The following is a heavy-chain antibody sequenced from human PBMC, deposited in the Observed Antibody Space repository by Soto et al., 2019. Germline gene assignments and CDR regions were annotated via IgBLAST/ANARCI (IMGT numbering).Heavy chain of an antibody. CDR1: GYTFTGYY. D-gene: IGHD6-13*01. V-gene: IGHV1-2*04. CDR2: INPNSGGT. Sequence: ASVKVSCKASGYTFTGYYMHWVRQAPGQGLEWMGWINPNSGGTNYAQKFQGWVTMTRDTSISTAYMELSRLRSDDTAVYYCARAPVPIAAAGPTYNWFDPWGQGTLVTVSS. J-gene: IGHJ5*02. CDR3: ARAPVPIAAAGPTYNWFDP.